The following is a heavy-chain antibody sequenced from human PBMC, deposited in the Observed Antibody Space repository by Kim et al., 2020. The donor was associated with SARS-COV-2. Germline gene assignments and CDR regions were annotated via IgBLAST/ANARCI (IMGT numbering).Heavy chain of an antibody. CDR2: IKSKTDGGTT. J-gene: IGHJ5*02. D-gene: IGHD2-15*01. CDR1: GFTFSNAW. Sequence: GGSLRLSCAASGFTFSNAWMSWVRQAPGKGLEWVGRIKSKTDGGTTDYAAPVKGRFTISRDDSKNTLYPQMNSLKTEDTAVYYCTTDREVVVAATGWFDPWGQGTLVTVSS. CDR3: TTDREVVVAATGWFDP. V-gene: IGHV3-15*01.